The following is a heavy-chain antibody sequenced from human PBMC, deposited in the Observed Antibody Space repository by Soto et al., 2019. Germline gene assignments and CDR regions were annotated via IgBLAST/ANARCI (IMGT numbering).Heavy chain of an antibody. CDR2: IKQDGSEK. CDR1: GFTFSSYW. J-gene: IGHJ4*02. Sequence: EVQLVESGGGLVQPGGSLRLSCAASGFTFSSYWMSWVRQAPGKGLEWVANIKQDGSEKYYVDSVKGRFTISRDNAKNSLYLQMNSLRAEDTAVYYCVRDSDFWRTDYFDYWGQGTLVTVSS. CDR3: VRDSDFWRTDYFDY. D-gene: IGHD3-3*01. V-gene: IGHV3-7*01.